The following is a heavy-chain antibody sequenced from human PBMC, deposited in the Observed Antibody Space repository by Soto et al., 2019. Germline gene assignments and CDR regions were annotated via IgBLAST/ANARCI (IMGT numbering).Heavy chain of an antibody. J-gene: IGHJ5*02. Sequence: RRLSCASSGLTFSNVWMNWVRQAPGKGLEWVGRIKGKTDGGTTDYAAPVKGRFTISRDDSKSTLFLQMNSLKPEDTAVYYCTTDRGNLWGQGTLVTVSS. CDR3: TTDRGNL. CDR1: GLTFSNVW. CDR2: IKGKTDGGTT. V-gene: IGHV3-15*01.